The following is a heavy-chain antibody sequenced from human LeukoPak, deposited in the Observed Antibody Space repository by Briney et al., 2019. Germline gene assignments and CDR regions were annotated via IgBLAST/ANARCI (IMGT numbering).Heavy chain of an antibody. CDR1: GFTFSSYA. V-gene: IGHV3-23*01. CDR3: ARDLGYSSGPNY. D-gene: IGHD6-19*01. CDR2: ISGSRSYT. J-gene: IGHJ4*02. Sequence: HPGGSLRLSCAASGFTFSSYAMSWVRQAPGKGLEWVSAISGSRSYTYYADSVKGRFTISRDNSKNTLYLQMNSLRAEDTAVYYCARDLGYSSGPNYWGQGTRVTVSS.